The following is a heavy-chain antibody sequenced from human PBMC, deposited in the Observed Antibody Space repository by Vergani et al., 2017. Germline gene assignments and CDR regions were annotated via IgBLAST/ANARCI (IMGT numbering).Heavy chain of an antibody. CDR2: IYYSGGT. V-gene: IGHV4-59*12. Sequence: QVQLQESGPGLVKPSETLSLTCTVSGGSISSYYWSWIRQPPGKGLEWIGYIYYSGGTYYNPSLKSRITISIDTSKNQFSLQLSSVTAADTAIYYCARADTRGYYYRPKTDSDYWGRGTLVTVSS. J-gene: IGHJ4*02. CDR3: ARADTRGYYYRPKTDSDY. D-gene: IGHD3-22*01. CDR1: GGSISSYY.